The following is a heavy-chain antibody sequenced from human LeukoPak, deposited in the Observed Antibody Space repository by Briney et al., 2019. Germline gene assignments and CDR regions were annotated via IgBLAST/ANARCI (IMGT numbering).Heavy chain of an antibody. D-gene: IGHD2-21*01. CDR2: INPNSGAT. Sequence: VASVKVSCKASGYIFTLYHIHWVRQAPGQGLEWMAWINPNSGATEYAQKFQGRITVTRDTFIDTAYMEVNSLRSDDTAVYYCARVKYRAVGDKQHWGRGTLVTVSS. J-gene: IGHJ1*01. CDR3: ARVKYRAVGDKQH. V-gene: IGHV1-2*02. CDR1: GYIFTLYH.